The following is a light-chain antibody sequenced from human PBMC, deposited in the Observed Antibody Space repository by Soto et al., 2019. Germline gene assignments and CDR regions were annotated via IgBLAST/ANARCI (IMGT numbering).Light chain of an antibody. J-gene: IGKJ5*01. CDR2: GAS. CDR3: QQYGTSPIT. Sequence: ENALPQSPGTLSLSPGERATLSCRASQTVSSYLTWYQQRPGQAPRLLIYGASKRATGIPDMFSGSGSGTDFTLTISSLEPEDFALDYCQQYGTSPITFGHGTRLEIK. CDR1: QTVSSY. V-gene: IGKV3-20*01.